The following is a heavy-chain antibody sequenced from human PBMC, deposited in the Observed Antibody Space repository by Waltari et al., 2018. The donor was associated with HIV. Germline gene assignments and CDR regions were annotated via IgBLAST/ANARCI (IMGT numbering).Heavy chain of an antibody. Sequence: QEQLVESGGGLVKPGGSLRLACAASGFTFPDFYMNWVRQAPGKGLEWIAYISKSGTRMNYADSVNGRFTVSRDNAKNSVYLQMNSLSTEDTAVYYCAREPRGGHDPLGHYYFYYGMDVWGQGTTVIVSS. CDR2: ISKSGTRM. V-gene: IGHV3-11*01. D-gene: IGHD5-12*01. CDR3: AREPRGGHDPLGHYYFYYGMDV. J-gene: IGHJ6*02. CDR1: GFTFPDFY.